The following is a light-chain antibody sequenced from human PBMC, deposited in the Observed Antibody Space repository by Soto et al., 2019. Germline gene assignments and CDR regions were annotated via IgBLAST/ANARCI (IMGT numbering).Light chain of an antibody. CDR2: KDS. Sequence: SYELTQPPSVSVSLGQMARITCSGEGLPRKYAYWYQQKPGQPPVLVIHKDSERPSGIPERFSGSSSGTIATLTITGVQAEDEADYYCLSADSGSTTSYRVFGGGTKLTVL. J-gene: IGLJ3*02. CDR1: GLPRKY. CDR3: LSADSGSTTSYRV. V-gene: IGLV3-16*01.